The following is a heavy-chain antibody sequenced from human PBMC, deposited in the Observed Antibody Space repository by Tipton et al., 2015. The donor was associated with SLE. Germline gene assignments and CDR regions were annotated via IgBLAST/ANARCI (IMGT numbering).Heavy chain of an antibody. CDR1: RFTFSDYA. J-gene: IGHJ4*02. D-gene: IGHD3-22*01. CDR3: ARDYDSSGFFDY. V-gene: IGHV3-21*01. Sequence: SLRLSCTASRFTFSDYAMNWVRQAPGKGLEWVSSISSSSSSIYYSDSVKGRFTISRDNAKNSLYLQMNSLRAEDTAVYYCARDYDSSGFFDYWGQGTPVTVSS. CDR2: ISSSSSSI.